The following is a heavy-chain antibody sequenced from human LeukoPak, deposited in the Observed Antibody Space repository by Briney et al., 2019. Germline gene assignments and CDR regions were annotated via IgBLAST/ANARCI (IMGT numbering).Heavy chain of an antibody. CDR1: GFTFDDYG. CDR3: ARERDDYDEPGPLDY. D-gene: IGHD4-17*01. V-gene: IGHV3-74*01. Sequence: PGGSLRLSCAASGFTFDDYGMSWVRQAPGTGLKWVSRIYRDGSTTDYADSVKGRFSISRDNSKNTLYLDMNSLRAGDTAVYYCARERDDYDEPGPLDYWGQGTLVTVSS. CDR2: IYRDGSTT. J-gene: IGHJ4*02.